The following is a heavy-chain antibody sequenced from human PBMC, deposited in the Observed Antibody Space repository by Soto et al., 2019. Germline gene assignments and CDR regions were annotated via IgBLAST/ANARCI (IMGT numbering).Heavy chain of an antibody. CDR2: IWYDGSNK. CDR3: ARDIVLMVYAPGIGMDV. Sequence: GGSLILSCASSGFTISSYFMHLVRPAPGKGLEWVAVIWYDGSNKYYADSVKGRFTISRDNSKNTLYLQMNSLRAEDTAVYYCARDIVLMVYAPGIGMDVWGQGTTVTVSS. CDR1: GFTISSYF. J-gene: IGHJ6*02. V-gene: IGHV3-33*01. D-gene: IGHD2-8*01.